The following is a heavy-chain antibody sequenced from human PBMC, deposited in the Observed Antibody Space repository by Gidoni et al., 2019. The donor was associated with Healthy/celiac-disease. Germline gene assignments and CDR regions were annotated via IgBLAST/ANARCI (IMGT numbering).Heavy chain of an antibody. CDR2: INTYNGNT. J-gene: IGHJ4*02. CDR3: ARTLLLWFGEFFN. D-gene: IGHD3-10*01. CDR1: GYTFTNYG. Sequence: QVQLVQSGGEVKKPGASVKVSCKASGYTFTNYGISWVRQAPGQGLEWMGWINTYNGNTNYAQKLQGRVTMTTDTSTRTAYMELRSLRSDDTALYYCARTLLLWFGEFFNWGQGTLVTVSS. V-gene: IGHV1-18*01.